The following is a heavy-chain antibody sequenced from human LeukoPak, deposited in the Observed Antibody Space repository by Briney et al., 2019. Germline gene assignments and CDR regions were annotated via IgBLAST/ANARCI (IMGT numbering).Heavy chain of an antibody. D-gene: IGHD3-22*01. CDR1: GYTFTSYD. V-gene: IGHV1-8*01. CDR2: MNPNSGNT. CDR3: ARDDDSSGYYIH. Sequence: ASVKVSCKASGYTFTSYDINWVRQATGQGLEWMGWMNPNSGNTGYAQKFQGRVTMTRNTSISTAYMELSSLRSEDTAVYYCARDDDSSGYYIHWGQGTLVTVSS. J-gene: IGHJ4*02.